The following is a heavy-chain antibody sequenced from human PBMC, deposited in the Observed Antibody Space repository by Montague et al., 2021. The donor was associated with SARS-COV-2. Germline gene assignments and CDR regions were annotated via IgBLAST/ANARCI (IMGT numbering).Heavy chain of an antibody. V-gene: IGHV4-39*01. CDR2: IYYSGST. CDR3: ARGEEEMATIVDEYFDY. J-gene: IGHJ4*02. D-gene: IGHD5-24*01. CDR1: GGSISSSSYY. Sequence: SETSLTCTVSGGSISSSSYYWGWIRQPPGKGLEWIGSIYYSGSTYYNPSLKSRVTISVDTSKNQFSLKLSSVTAADTAVYYCARGEEEMATIVDEYFDYWGQGTLVTVSS.